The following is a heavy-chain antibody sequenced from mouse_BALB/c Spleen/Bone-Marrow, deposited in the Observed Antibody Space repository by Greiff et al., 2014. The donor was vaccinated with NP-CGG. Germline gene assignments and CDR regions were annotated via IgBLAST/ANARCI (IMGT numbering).Heavy chain of an antibody. V-gene: IGHV5-4*02. CDR3: ARSGERYGAMDY. CDR1: GFTCSDYY. CDR2: ISDGGGYT. D-gene: IGHD2-10*02. J-gene: IGHJ4*01. Sequence: EVQGVESGGGLVKPGGSLKLSCAASGFTCSDYYMYWVRQTPKKRLEWVATISDGGGYTYYPDSVWGRFTISRDNAKNNLYLQMSSLKSEDTAMYYCARSGERYGAMDYWGQGTSVTVFS.